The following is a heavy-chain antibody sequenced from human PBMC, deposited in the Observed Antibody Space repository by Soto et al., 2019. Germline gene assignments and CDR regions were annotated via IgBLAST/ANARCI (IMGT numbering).Heavy chain of an antibody. CDR2: ISSSTSYV. J-gene: IGHJ5*01. D-gene: IGHD2-2*01. Sequence: GGSLRLSCAASGFTFSRYGMNWLRQAPGKGVEWVASISSSTSYVYYADSVKGRFSTSRDNAKNILYLEMYALRTEDTAVYYCARDPSEGRVGNWFESWGQGTLVTVSS. CDR3: ARDPSEGRVGNWFES. CDR1: GFTFSRYG. V-gene: IGHV3-21*06.